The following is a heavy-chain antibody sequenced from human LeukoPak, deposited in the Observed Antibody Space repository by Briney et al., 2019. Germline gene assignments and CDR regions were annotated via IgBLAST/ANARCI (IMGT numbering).Heavy chain of an antibody. V-gene: IGHV4-34*01. CDR2: INHSGST. CDR3: ARMGGRITMVRGADP. CDR1: GGSFSGYY. J-gene: IGHJ5*02. Sequence: SETLSLTCAVSGGSFSGYYWSWIRQPPGKGLEWIGEINHSGSTNYNPSLKSRVTISVDTSKTQFSLKLSSVTAADTAVYYCARMGGRITMVRGADPWGQGTLVTVSS. D-gene: IGHD3-10*01.